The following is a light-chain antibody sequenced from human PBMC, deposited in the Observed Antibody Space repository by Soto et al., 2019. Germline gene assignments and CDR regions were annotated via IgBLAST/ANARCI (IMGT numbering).Light chain of an antibody. CDR3: QTWGTGIQV. V-gene: IGLV4-69*02. Sequence: QSVLTQSPSASASLGASVKLTCTLSSGHSSYVIAWHQQQPEKGPRYLMKLNSDGSHSKGDGIPDRVSGSSSGAERYLTISSLQSEDEADYYCQTWGTGIQVFGGGTKLTVL. J-gene: IGLJ2*01. CDR2: LNSDGSH. CDR1: SGHSSYV.